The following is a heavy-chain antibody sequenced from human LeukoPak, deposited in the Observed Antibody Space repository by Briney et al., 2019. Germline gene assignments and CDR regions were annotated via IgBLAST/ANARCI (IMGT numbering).Heavy chain of an antibody. CDR3: ARARNVDTAMVKEYYFDY. V-gene: IGHV1-69*05. Sequence: GASVKVSCKASGYTFINYDINWVRQAPGQGLEWMGGIIPIFGTANYAQKFQGRVTITTDESTSTAYMELSSLRSEDTAVYYCARARNVDTAMVKEYYFDYWGQGTLVTVSS. D-gene: IGHD5-18*01. J-gene: IGHJ4*02. CDR1: GYTFINYD. CDR2: IIPIFGTA.